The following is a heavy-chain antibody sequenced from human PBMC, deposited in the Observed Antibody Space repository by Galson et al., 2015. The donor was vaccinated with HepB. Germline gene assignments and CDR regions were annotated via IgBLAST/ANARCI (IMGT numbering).Heavy chain of an antibody. J-gene: IGHJ4*02. CDR1: GFTFSSYA. V-gene: IGHV3-23*01. CDR2: ISGSGGST. Sequence: SLRLSCAASGFTFSSYAMSWVRQAPGKGLEWVSAISGSGGSTYYADSVKGRFTISRDNSKNTLYLQMNSLRAEDTAVYYCAKAPGYYCSSTSCAMVPDYWGQGTLVTVSS. D-gene: IGHD2-2*01. CDR3: AKAPGYYCSSTSCAMVPDY.